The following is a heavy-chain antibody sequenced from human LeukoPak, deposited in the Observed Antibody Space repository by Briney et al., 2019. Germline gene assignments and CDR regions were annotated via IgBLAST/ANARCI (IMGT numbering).Heavy chain of an antibody. V-gene: IGHV1-2*02. J-gene: IGHJ4*02. CDR2: INPNSGGT. CDR1: GYTFTGYY. D-gene: IGHD2-15*01. Sequence: ASVKVSCKASGYTFTGYYMHWVRQAPGQGLEWMGWINPNSGGTNYAQKFQGRVTMTRDTSVSTAYMELSRLRSDDTAVYYCARERTLTSCYDYWGQGTLVTVSS. CDR3: ARERTLTSCYDY.